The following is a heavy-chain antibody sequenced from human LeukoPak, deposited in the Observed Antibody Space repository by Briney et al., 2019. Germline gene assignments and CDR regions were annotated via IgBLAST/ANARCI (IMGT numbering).Heavy chain of an antibody. CDR1: GYTFSGYY. V-gene: IGHV1-18*04. CDR3: ARGRRYSGYELGAFDI. Sequence: GASVKVSCKASGYTFSGYYMHWVRQAPGQGLEWMGWFNAFNGHTNYAQKFQDRVTMTTDTSTSTAYMELRNLRSDDTAVYFCARGRRYSGYELGAFDIWGQGTVVTVSS. J-gene: IGHJ3*02. CDR2: FNAFNGHT. D-gene: IGHD5-12*01.